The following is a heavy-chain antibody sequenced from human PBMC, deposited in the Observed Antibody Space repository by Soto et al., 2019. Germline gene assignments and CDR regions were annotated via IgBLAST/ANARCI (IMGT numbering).Heavy chain of an antibody. Sequence: QVQLQESGPGLVKPSQTLSLTCSVSGASIRSGCYYWSWLRQSQGKGLEWIGHIYDTGSNFSSPSLKSRLTISLDTSKNQFSLDLRSLTAADKAMYYCARIEMASIKWGRGNLVTVAS. CDR1: GASIRSGCYY. CDR3: ARIEMASIK. V-gene: IGHV4-31*03. J-gene: IGHJ4*02. CDR2: IYDTGSN.